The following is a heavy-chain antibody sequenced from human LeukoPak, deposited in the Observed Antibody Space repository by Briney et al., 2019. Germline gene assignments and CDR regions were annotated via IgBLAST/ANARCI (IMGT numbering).Heavy chain of an antibody. Sequence: SSGTLSLTCTVSGDSINSGGGYHWSWIRQPPGKGLEWIGYIYHSGSTYYNPSLKSRVTISVDRSKNQFSLKLSSVTAADTAVYYCARWRGGSGSPDAFDIWGQGTVVTVSS. D-gene: IGHD3-22*01. V-gene: IGHV4-30-2*01. CDR2: IYHSGST. J-gene: IGHJ3*02. CDR1: GDSINSGGGYH. CDR3: ARWRGGSGSPDAFDI.